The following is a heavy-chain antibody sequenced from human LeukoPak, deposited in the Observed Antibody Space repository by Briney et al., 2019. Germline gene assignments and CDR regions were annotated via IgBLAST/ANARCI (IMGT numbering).Heavy chain of an antibody. Sequence: HSGGSLRLSCAASGFTFNVYAMHWVRQAPGKGLEFVSGISSNGGSTYYANSVKGRFTISRDNSKNTLYLQMGSLRAEDMAVYYCARLYYYDTSGYSKREEAANAFDIWGQGTMVTVSS. D-gene: IGHD3-22*01. CDR1: GFTFNVYA. CDR2: ISSNGGST. CDR3: ARLYYYDTSGYSKREEAANAFDI. J-gene: IGHJ3*02. V-gene: IGHV3-64*01.